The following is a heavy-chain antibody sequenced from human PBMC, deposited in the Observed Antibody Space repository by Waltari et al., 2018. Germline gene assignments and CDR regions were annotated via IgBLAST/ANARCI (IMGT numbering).Heavy chain of an antibody. CDR3: AKDDTTIFGVGIDN. CDR1: GFTFRNYG. Sequence: QVHLVESGGGVVQPGRSLRLSCAASGFTFRNYGIHWVRQAPGKGLEWWEIISNDGSKKYYVDSVKGRFIISRDNSKSTLYLQMNSLRAQDTAVYYCAKDDTTIFGVGIDNWGQGTLVTVSS. CDR2: ISNDGSKK. V-gene: IGHV3-30*18. D-gene: IGHD3-3*01. J-gene: IGHJ4*02.